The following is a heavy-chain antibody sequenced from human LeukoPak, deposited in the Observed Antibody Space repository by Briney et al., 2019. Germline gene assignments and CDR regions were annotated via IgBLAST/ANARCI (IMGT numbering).Heavy chain of an antibody. D-gene: IGHD2-8*01. J-gene: IGHJ6*03. CDR2: INPNSGGT. V-gene: IGHV1-2*02. CDR1: GYTFTGYD. Sequence: ASVKVSCKASGYTFTGYDMHWVRQAPGQGLEWMGWINPNSGGTNYAQKFQGRVTMTRNTSISTAYMELSRLRSEDTAMYYCARGADIVVMPYEDYCSYMDDWGKGTTVTVSS. CDR3: ARGADIVVMPYEDYCSYMDD.